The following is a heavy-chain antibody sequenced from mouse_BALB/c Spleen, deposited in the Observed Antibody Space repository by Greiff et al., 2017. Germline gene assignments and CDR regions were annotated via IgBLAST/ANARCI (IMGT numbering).Heavy chain of an antibody. CDR2: IYPGSGNT. D-gene: IGHD2-12*01. Sequence: VQLQQSGAELARPGASVKLSCKASGYTFTDYYINWVKQRTGQGLEWIGEIYPGSGNTYYNEKFKGKATLTADKSSSTAYMQLSSLTSEDSAVYFWARRDDKYYFDYWGQGTTLTVSS. CDR3: ARRDDKYYFDY. CDR1: GYTFTDYY. V-gene: IGHV1-77*01. J-gene: IGHJ2*01.